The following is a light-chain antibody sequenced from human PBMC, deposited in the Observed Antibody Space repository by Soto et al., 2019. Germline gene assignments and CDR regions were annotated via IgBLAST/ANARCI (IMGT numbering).Light chain of an antibody. J-gene: IGLJ3*02. CDR1: NSNIGRYS. V-gene: IGLV1-44*01. CDR3: AAWDDNLNGPL. Sequence: QSVLTQPPSLSGTPGQGGRISCSGSNSNIGRYSVNWYQHFPGTAPKILIYSDDERPSGVPDRFSGSKSGTSASLAISGLQSEDEAEYYCAAWDDNLNGPLFGGGTKVTVL. CDR2: SDD.